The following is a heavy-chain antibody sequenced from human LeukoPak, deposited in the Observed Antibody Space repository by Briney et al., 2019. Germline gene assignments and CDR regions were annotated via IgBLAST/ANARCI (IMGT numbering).Heavy chain of an antibody. Sequence: PSETLSLTCTVSGGSISSNNYYWAWIRQPPGKGLEWIGSIYYPGSTHYNPSLNSRVTISVDTSKNHFSLKLTSVTAADTAVYYCARLLAAAGPHPYNWFDPWGQGTLVTVSS. J-gene: IGHJ5*02. CDR3: ARLLAAAGPHPYNWFDP. CDR1: GGSISSNNYY. CDR2: IYYPGST. D-gene: IGHD6-13*01. V-gene: IGHV4-39*02.